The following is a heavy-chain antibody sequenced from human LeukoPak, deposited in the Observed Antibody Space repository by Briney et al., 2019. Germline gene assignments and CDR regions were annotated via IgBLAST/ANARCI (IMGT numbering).Heavy chain of an antibody. J-gene: IGHJ6*02. V-gene: IGHV4-39*01. CDR2: IYYSGST. D-gene: IGHD5-24*01. CDR3: ARGAHFEAPGIKDGYNLTDYYYGMDV. CDR1: GGSISSSSYY. Sequence: SETLSLTCTVSGGSISSSSYYWGWIRQPPGKGLEWIGSIYYSGSTYYNPSLKSRVTISVDTSKNQFSLKLSSVTAADTAVYYCARGAHFEAPGIKDGYNLTDYYYGMDVWGQGTTVTVSS.